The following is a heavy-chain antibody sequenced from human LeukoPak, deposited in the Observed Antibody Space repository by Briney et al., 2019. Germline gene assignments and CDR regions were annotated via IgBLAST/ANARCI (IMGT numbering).Heavy chain of an antibody. J-gene: IGHJ4*02. Sequence: GGSLRLSCAASGFTFSSYSMNWVRQAPGKGLEWVSSISSSSSYIYYADSVKGRFTISRDNAKNSLYLQMNSLRAEDTAVYYCARSYPSGWIDYWGQGTLVPVSS. CDR3: ARSYPSGWIDY. V-gene: IGHV3-21*04. CDR2: ISSSSSYI. D-gene: IGHD6-19*01. CDR1: GFTFSSYS.